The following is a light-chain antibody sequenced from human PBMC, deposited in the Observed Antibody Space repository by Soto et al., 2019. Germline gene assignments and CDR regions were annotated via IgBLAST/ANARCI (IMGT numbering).Light chain of an antibody. CDR2: DVS. CDR1: SSDVGGYNY. CDR3: SSYTSSSFYV. J-gene: IGLJ1*01. V-gene: IGLV2-14*01. Sequence: QSALTQPASVSGSPGQSITISCTGTSSDVGGYNYVSWYQQHPGKAPKLMIYDVSNRPSGVSNRFSGSKSGKTASLTISGLQAEDEADYYCSSYTSSSFYVFGTGTKVTVL.